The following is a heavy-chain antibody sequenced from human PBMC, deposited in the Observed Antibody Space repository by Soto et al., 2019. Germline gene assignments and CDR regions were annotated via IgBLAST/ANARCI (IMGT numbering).Heavy chain of an antibody. CDR1: GFTFSDYY. CDR2: ISSSGRTI. J-gene: IGHJ6*03. D-gene: IGHD2-2*01. Sequence: GGSLRLSCAASGFTFSDYYMSWIRQAPGKGLEWVSYISSSGRTIYYADSVKGRFTISRDNAKNSLYLHMNSLRAEDTAVYYCARAPGYCSSTSCYWCYMDVWGKGTTVTVSS. V-gene: IGHV3-11*01. CDR3: ARAPGYCSSTSCYWCYMDV.